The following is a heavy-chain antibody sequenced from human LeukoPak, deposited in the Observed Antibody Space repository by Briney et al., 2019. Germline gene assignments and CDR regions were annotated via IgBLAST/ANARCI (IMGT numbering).Heavy chain of an antibody. CDR3: ARGPYSYDSSGAFDI. J-gene: IGHJ3*02. V-gene: IGHV4-61*02. CDR1: GDSISSGDYY. Sequence: SETLSLTCTVSGDSISSGDYYWSWIWQPAGKGLEWIGRISSSGSTNYNPSLKSRVTISVDTSKNQFSLKLSSVTAADTAVYFCARGPYSYDSSGAFDIWGQGTMVTVSS. D-gene: IGHD3-22*01. CDR2: ISSSGST.